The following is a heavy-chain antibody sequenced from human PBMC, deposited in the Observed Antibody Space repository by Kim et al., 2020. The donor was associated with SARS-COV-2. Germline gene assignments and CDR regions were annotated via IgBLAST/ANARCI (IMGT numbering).Heavy chain of an antibody. Sequence: GGSLRLSCEASGFTFSSYGVIWVRQALGKGLECVAVIYIGGRSRYYADSVKGRFTISRDTSKNTVYLQMNSLRVEDTAVYYCAREPEGAFNIWGQGTMVTVSS. CDR1: GFTFSSYG. CDR2: IYIGGRSR. CDR3: AREPEGAFNI. J-gene: IGHJ3*02. V-gene: IGHV3-23*03.